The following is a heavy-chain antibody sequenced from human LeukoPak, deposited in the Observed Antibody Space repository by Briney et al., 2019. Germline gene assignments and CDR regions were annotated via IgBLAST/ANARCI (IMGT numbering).Heavy chain of an antibody. V-gene: IGHV1-18*04. CDR3: ARNRDIYGSGSYYQNWFDP. CDR1: GYTFTSYG. D-gene: IGHD3-10*01. CDR2: ISAYNGNT. Sequence: ASVKVSCKASGYTFTSYGISWVRQAPGQGLEWMGWISAYNGNTNYAQKLQGRVTMATDTSTSTAYMELRSLRSDDTAVYYCARNRDIYGSGSYYQNWFDPWGQGTLVTVSS. J-gene: IGHJ5*02.